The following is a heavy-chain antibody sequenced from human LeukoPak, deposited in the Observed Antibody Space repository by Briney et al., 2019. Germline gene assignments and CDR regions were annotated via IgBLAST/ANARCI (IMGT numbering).Heavy chain of an antibody. CDR2: IIPILGIA. Sequence: GASVKVSCKASGGTFSSYAISWVRQAPGQGLEWMGRIIPILGIANYAQKFQGRVTITADKSTSTAYVELSSLRSEDTAVYYCARGRGVRGVIPSFDPWGQGTLVTVSS. CDR1: GGTFSSYA. J-gene: IGHJ5*02. V-gene: IGHV1-69*04. CDR3: ARGRGVRGVIPSFDP. D-gene: IGHD3-10*01.